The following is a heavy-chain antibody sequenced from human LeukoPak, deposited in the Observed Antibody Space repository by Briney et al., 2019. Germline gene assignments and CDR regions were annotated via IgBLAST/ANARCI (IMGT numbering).Heavy chain of an antibody. J-gene: IGHJ4*03. Sequence: GESLKISCKGSGYNFTSYWIGWVRQMPGKGLEWMGIIYPGDSDTRYSPSFQGQVTISADKSISTAYLQWSSLKASDTAMYFVSKILTVAGSCQTQFHFYLWGQGTLVTVSS. CDR2: IYPGDSDT. CDR3: SKILTVAGSCQTQFHFYL. D-gene: IGHD3-10*01. CDR1: GYNFTSYW. V-gene: IGHV5-51*01.